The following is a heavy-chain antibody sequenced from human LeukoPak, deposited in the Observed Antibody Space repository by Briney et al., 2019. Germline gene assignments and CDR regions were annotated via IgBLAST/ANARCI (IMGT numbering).Heavy chain of an antibody. CDR2: INPNSGGT. V-gene: IGHV1-2*02. J-gene: IGHJ4*02. CDR1: GYTFTGYY. D-gene: IGHD2-15*01. Sequence: ASVKVSCQASGYTFTGYYMHWVRQAPGQGVEWVGWINPNSGGTNYAQKFQGRVTMTRDTSISTAYMELSRLRSDDTAVYYCARQGHPCSGGSCYSLDYWGQGTLVTVSS. CDR3: ARQGHPCSGGSCYSLDY.